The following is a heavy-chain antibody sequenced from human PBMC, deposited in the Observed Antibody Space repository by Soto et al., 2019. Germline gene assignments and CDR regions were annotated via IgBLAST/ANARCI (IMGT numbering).Heavy chain of an antibody. CDR3: VKDLRPNRGWFGP. V-gene: IGHV3-23*01. J-gene: IGHJ5*02. D-gene: IGHD3-3*01. CDR2: ISGDGTRT. Sequence: GGSLRLSCAASGFNFYNYAMTWVRQAPGKGLEWVSGISGDGTRTYYGDSVKGRFTISRDNSKNTVFLQMNSLRAEDTALYYCVKDLRPNRGWFGPWGQGTPVTVSS. CDR1: GFNFYNYA.